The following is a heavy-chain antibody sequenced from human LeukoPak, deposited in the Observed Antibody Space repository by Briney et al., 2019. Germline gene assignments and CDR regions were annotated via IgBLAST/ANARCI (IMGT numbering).Heavy chain of an antibody. CDR2: INPSSGDT. J-gene: IGHJ4*02. CDR3: ARDGNFDQ. CDR1: GYTFTDYY. Sequence: VASVNVACNASGYTFTDYYMHWVRQAPGNGVEWMGWINPSSGDTNCAQKFQGRVTMTRDTSISTAYMELSRLTSDDTAVYYCARDGNFDQWGQGTLVTVSS. V-gene: IGHV1-2*02. D-gene: IGHD1-26*01.